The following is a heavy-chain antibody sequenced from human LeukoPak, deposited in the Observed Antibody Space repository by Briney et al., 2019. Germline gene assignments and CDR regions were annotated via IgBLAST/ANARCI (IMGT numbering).Heavy chain of an antibody. V-gene: IGHV2-5*02. J-gene: IGHJ4*02. D-gene: IGHD3-9*01. CDR2: IYWDDDK. CDR3: AHIRDILEEDYFDY. Sequence: SGPTLVKPTQTLTLTCTFSGFSLSTSGVGVGWIRQPPGKALEWLALIYWDDDKRYSPSLKSRPTITKDTSKNQVVLTMTNMDPVDTATYYCAHIRDILEEDYFDYWGQGTLVTVSS. CDR1: GFSLSTSGVG.